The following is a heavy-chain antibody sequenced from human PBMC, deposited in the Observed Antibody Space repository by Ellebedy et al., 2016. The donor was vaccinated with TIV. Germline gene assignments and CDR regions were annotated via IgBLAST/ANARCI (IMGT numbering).Heavy chain of an antibody. V-gene: IGHV1-46*01. D-gene: IGHD3-22*01. CDR1: GYTFTRYY. Sequence: ASVKVSCKVSGYTFTRYYLYWVRQAPGQGLDWMGIINPTSGDSNYAQKFQGRVTMTRDTSTSTVYMELSSLRSEDTAVYYLARGDNYYYDSSGYYYSHWGQGTLVTVSS. CDR3: ARGDNYYYDSSGYYYSH. CDR2: INPTSGDS. J-gene: IGHJ4*02.